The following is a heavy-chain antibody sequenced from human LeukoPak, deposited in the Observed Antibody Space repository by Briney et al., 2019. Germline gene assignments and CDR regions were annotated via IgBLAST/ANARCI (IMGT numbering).Heavy chain of an antibody. CDR3: ARDSRIQLGNAFDI. CDR1: EYTFTGYY. CDR2: INPNSGGT. V-gene: IGHV1-2*02. Sequence: ASVKVSCKASEYTFTGYYMHWVRQAPGQGLEWMGWINPNSGGTNYAQKFQGRVTMTRDTSISTAYMELSSLRSEDMAVYYCARDSRIQLGNAFDIWGQGTMVTVSS. D-gene: IGHD5-18*01. J-gene: IGHJ3*02.